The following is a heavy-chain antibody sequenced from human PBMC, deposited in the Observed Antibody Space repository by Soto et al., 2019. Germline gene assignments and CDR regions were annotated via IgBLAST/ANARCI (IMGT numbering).Heavy chain of an antibody. D-gene: IGHD3-10*01. Sequence: SETLSLTCAVSSGSISSSNWWSWVRQPPGKGLEWIGEIYHSGSTNYNPSLKSRVTISVDKSKNQFSLKLSSVTAADTAVYYCARKFMYYGSGSHQFDPWGQGTLVTVSS. CDR1: SGSISSSNW. V-gene: IGHV4-4*02. CDR2: IYHSGST. CDR3: ARKFMYYGSGSHQFDP. J-gene: IGHJ5*02.